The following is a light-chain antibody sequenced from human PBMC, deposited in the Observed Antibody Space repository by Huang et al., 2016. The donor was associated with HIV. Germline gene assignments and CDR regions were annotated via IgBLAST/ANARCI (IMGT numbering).Light chain of an antibody. J-gene: IGKJ1*01. V-gene: IGKV1-5*03. CDR2: EIS. CDR1: QNISSW. CDR3: QYGET. Sequence: DIQMTQSPSTLSAFVGARRTTTCRASQNISSWLAWYQQKPGKAPRLLSYEISSLESGVPSRFSGSGSGTEFTLTISSLQPDDIGTYYCQYGETFGQGSKVEVK.